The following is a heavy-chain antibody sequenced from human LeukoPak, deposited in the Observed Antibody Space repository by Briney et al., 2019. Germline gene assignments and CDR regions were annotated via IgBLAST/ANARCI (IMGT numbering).Heavy chain of an antibody. CDR2: ISGSSGTT. CDR1: GFTFSSYA. CDR3: ARDRGAAAGLLAFDI. V-gene: IGHV3-23*01. Sequence: GGSLRLSCAASGFTFSSYAMSWVRQTPGEGPEWVSAISGSSGTTYYADSVKGRFTISRDNSKNTLYLQMNSLRAEDTAVYYCARDRGAAAGLLAFDIWGQGTMVTVSS. D-gene: IGHD6-13*01. J-gene: IGHJ3*02.